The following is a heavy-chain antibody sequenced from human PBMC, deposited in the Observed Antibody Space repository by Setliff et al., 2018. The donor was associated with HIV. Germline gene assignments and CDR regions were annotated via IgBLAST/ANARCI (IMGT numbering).Heavy chain of an antibody. D-gene: IGHD5-18*01. V-gene: IGHV1-2*02. CDR2: INPNSGGT. CDR3: ATALPRYTNLFDY. J-gene: IGHJ4*02. CDR1: GYTFTDYY. Sequence: APVKVSCKASGYTFTDYYIHWVRQAPGQGLEWMGWINPNSGGTNSAQRFQGRVTMTRDTSISTAYMELSSLRSDDSAVYYCATALPRYTNLFDYWGQGTLVTVSS.